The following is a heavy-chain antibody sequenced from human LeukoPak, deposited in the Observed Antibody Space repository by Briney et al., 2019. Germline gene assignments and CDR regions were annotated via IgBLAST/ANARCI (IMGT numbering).Heavy chain of an antibody. J-gene: IGHJ4*02. D-gene: IGHD5-12*01. Sequence: GGSLRLSCAASGFTFSSYAMSWVRQAPGKGLEWVSGVSGSGGSTYYADSVKCRFTISRDNSKNTLYLQMNSLRAEDTAVYYCAKDLDIVATITGNWGQGTLVTVSS. CDR1: GFTFSSYA. CDR3: AKDLDIVATITGN. CDR2: VSGSGGST. V-gene: IGHV3-23*01.